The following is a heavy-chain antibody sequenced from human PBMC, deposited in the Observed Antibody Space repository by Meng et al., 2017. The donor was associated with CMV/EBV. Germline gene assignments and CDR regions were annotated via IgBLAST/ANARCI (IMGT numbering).Heavy chain of an antibody. CDR1: GYTFTSYY. CDR2: INPDGGKT. J-gene: IGHJ4*02. CDR3: ARDPYGAGSSALDH. V-gene: IGHV1-46*01. Sequence: ASVKVSCKASGYTFTSYYVHWVRQAPGHGLEWMGIINPDGGKTTYAQKIQGRVAMTRDTSTSTVYMDLSSLRPEDTAVYYCARDPYGAGSSALDHWGQGTLVTVSS. D-gene: IGHD3-10*01.